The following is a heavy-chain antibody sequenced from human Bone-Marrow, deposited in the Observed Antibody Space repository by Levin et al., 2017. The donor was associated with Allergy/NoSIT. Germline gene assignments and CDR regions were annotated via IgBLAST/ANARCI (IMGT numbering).Heavy chain of an antibody. CDR2: ISYDGSHK. CDR1: GVTLSTYG. CDR3: ARDRIDHCVADSCYSGFDV. D-gene: IGHD2-21*02. J-gene: IGHJ3*01. V-gene: IGHV3-30*03. Sequence: PGGSLRLSCAGSGVTLSTYGIHWVRQTPGKGLEWVAVISYDGSHKYYADSVKGRFTLSSYHSKNTVNLQMNSLRPDDTAMYYCARDRIDHCVADSCYSGFDVWGQGTLVTVS.